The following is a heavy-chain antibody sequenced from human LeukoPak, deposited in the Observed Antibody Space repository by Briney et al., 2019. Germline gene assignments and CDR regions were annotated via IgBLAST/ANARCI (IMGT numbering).Heavy chain of an antibody. D-gene: IGHD3-16*01. J-gene: IGHJ4*02. CDR2: ISGSSSYI. V-gene: IGHV3-21*01. CDR1: GLTFSTYS. Sequence: GGSQRLSCAASGLTFSTYSMNWVRQAPGKGLEWVSSISGSSSYIYYADSVKGRFTISRDNAKNSLYLQMNSLRAEDTAVYYCTSSYPGLDFWGQGTLVTVSS. CDR3: TSSYPGLDF.